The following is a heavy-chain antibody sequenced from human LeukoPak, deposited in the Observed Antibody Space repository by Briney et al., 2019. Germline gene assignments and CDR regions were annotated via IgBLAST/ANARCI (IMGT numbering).Heavy chain of an antibody. D-gene: IGHD3-22*01. CDR2: IIPIFGTA. Sequence: ASVKVSCKASGGTFSSYAISWVRQAPGQGLEWMGGIIPIFGTANYAQKFQGRVTITADESTSTAYMELSSLRSEDTAVYYCAGPTRNYYDSSGYYYDAFDIWGQGTMVTVSS. CDR1: GGTFSSYA. J-gene: IGHJ3*02. CDR3: AGPTRNYYDSSGYYYDAFDI. V-gene: IGHV1-69*13.